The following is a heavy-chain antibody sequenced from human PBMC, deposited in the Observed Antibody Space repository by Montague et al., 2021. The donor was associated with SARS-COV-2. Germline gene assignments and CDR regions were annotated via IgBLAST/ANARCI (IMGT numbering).Heavy chain of an antibody. V-gene: IGHV6-1*01. Sequence: CAISGDSVAGLRRRSEENTQSPQTHHEWVGRIYYKKKRYSDYAPXVRGRLTVNPDASKNEFSLELNYAAPEDTAVYYCVRYSGWFYLDFWGQGTLVTVSS. CDR3: VRYSGWFYLDF. CDR2: IYYKKKRYS. D-gene: IGHD6-19*01. J-gene: IGHJ4*02. CDR1: GDSVAGLRRR.